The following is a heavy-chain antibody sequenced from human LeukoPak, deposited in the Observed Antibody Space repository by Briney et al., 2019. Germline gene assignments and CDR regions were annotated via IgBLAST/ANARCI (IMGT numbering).Heavy chain of an antibody. Sequence: SETLSLTCAVYGGSFSGYYWSWIRQPPGKGLEWIGEINHSGSTNYNPSIKSRVTISVDTSKNQFSLKLSSVTAADTAVYYCARGNDYGGNRGAGDFWGQGTLVTVSS. V-gene: IGHV4-34*01. D-gene: IGHD4-23*01. CDR1: GGSFSGYY. J-gene: IGHJ4*02. CDR3: ARGNDYGGNRGAGDF. CDR2: INHSGST.